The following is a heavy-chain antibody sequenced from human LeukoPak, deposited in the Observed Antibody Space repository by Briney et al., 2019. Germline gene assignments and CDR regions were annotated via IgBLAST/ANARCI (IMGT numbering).Heavy chain of an antibody. CDR3: ARVRYDFWSGYDH. D-gene: IGHD3-3*01. CDR2: ISYDGSNK. Sequence: GGSLRLSCAASGFTFSSYAMHWVRQAPGKGLEWVAVISYDGSNKYYADSVKGRFTISRDNSKNTLYLQMNSLRAEDTAVYYCARVRYDFWSGYDHWGQGTLVTVSS. V-gene: IGHV3-30*04. J-gene: IGHJ4*02. CDR1: GFTFSSYA.